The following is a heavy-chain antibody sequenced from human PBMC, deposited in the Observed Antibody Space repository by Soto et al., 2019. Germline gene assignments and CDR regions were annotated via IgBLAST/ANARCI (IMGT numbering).Heavy chain of an antibody. Sequence: PGESLKISCEGSGYAFTNYWINWVRQMPGKGLEWMGRIDPSDSYTNYSPSFQGHVTFLVDKSISTTYVQWSSLKASDTAVYYCAKTKGRSSTPSFDYWGQGTLVTVSS. J-gene: IGHJ4*02. V-gene: IGHV5-10-1*01. CDR3: AKTKGRSSTPSFDY. CDR2: IDPSDSYT. CDR1: GYAFTNYW.